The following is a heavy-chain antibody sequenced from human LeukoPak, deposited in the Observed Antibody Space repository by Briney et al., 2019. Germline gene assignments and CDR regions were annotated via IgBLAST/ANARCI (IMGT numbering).Heavy chain of an antibody. J-gene: IGHJ4*02. CDR3: AKQFLGAN. CDR1: GFIFSSLA. CDR2: INAVDANA. Sequence: GGSLRLSCAASGFIFSSLAMTWVRQAPGKGLEWVSTINAVDANAYYADSVKGRFTVSRDNSRNTLYLQMNSLRAEDTAVYYCAKQFLGANWGQGTLVIVSS. D-gene: IGHD4/OR15-4a*01. V-gene: IGHV3-23*01.